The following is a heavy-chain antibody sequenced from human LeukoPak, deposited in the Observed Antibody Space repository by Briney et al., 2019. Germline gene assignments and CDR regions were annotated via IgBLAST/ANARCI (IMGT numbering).Heavy chain of an antibody. D-gene: IGHD3-16*02. CDR2: ISYDGSNK. CDR3: ARDRYEIKSPSYYFGY. CDR1: GFTFSSYA. J-gene: IGHJ4*02. V-gene: IGHV3-30-3*01. Sequence: PGRSLRLSCAASGFTFSSYAMHWVRQAPGKGLEWVAVISYDGSNKYYADSVKGRFTISRDNPKNTLYLQMNSLRAEDTAVYYCARDRYEIKSPSYYFGYWGQGTLVTVSS.